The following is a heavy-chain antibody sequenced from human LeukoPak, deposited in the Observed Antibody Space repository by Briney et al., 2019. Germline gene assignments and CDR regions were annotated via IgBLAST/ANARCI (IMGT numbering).Heavy chain of an antibody. J-gene: IGHJ4*02. CDR2: IGGSGVRT. V-gene: IGHV3-23*01. D-gene: IGHD6-19*01. CDR1: GFTFTTYG. CDR3: ARVGDDTGWFDY. Sequence: GGSLRLSCSASGFTFTTYGMNWVRQAPGKGLEWVSGIGGSGVRTYYADSVKGRFTISRDNSKNTLYLQMNSLRAEDTAVYYCARVGDDTGWFDYWGQGTLVTVSS.